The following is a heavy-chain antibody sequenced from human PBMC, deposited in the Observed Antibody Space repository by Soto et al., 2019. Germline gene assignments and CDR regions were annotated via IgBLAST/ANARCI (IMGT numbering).Heavy chain of an antibody. V-gene: IGHV1-18*04. Sequence: GASVKVSCKTSGYTFTKHDITWVRQAPGQGLEWMGWISTQNGDTKYAQKFQGRVTITTETITTSTVYMDLRSLRSDDTAIYYCARRIVSAYYDAFAIWGQGTMVTVSS. J-gene: IGHJ3*02. CDR1: GYTFTKHD. CDR2: ISTQNGDT. CDR3: ARRIVSAYYDAFAI. D-gene: IGHD3-22*01.